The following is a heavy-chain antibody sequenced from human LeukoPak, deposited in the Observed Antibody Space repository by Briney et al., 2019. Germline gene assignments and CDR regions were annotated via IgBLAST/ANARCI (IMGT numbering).Heavy chain of an antibody. J-gene: IGHJ4*02. V-gene: IGHV4-61*01. CDR2: IYYSGST. CDR1: GGSVSSGSYY. D-gene: IGHD2-15*01. CDR3: ARGPVVAATRGLFD. Sequence: SETLSLTCTVSGGSVSSGSYYWSWIRQPPGKGLEWIGYIYYSGSTNYNPSLKSRVTISVDTSKNQFSLKLSSVTAADTAMYYCARGPVVAATRGLFDWGQGTLVTVSS.